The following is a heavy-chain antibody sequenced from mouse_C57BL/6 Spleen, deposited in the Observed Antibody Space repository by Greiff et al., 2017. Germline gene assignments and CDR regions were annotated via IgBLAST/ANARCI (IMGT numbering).Heavy chain of an antibody. Sequence: VQLQQSGPELVKPGASVKISCKASGYTFTDYYMNWVKQSHGKSLEWIGDINPNNGGTSYNQKFKGKATLTVDKSSSTAYMELRSLTSEVSSVDYCAKGGNYPYYYAMDYWGQGTSVTVSA. CDR1: GYTFTDYY. CDR2: INPNNGGT. J-gene: IGHJ4*01. D-gene: IGHD2-1*01. CDR3: AKGGNYPYYYAMDY. V-gene: IGHV1-26*01.